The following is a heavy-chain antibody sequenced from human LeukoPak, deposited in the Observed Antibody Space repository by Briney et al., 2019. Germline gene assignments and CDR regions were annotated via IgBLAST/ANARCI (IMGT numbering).Heavy chain of an antibody. V-gene: IGHV3-15*01. D-gene: IGHD6-19*01. CDR2: IKSKTDGRTT. CDR3: TTTLAVAGTSMGY. Sequence: GGSLRLSCAASGFTFNDAWMTWVRQAPGKGLEWVGRIKSKTDGRTTEYAAPVKGRFTISREDSKTTLYLQMNSMKTEDTAVYHCTTTLAVAGTSMGYWGQGTLVTVSS. CDR1: GFTFNDAW. J-gene: IGHJ4*02.